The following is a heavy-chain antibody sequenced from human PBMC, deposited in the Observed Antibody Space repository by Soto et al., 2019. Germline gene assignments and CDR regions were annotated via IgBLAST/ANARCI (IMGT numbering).Heavy chain of an antibody. CDR3: ARDLNPNWSDPAPNWFDP. D-gene: IGHD1-1*01. V-gene: IGHV1-18*01. CDR1: GYTFTSYG. CDR2: ISAYNGNT. Sequence: QVQLVQSGAEVKKPGASVKVSCKASGYTFTSYGISWVRQAPGQGLEWMGWISAYNGNTNYAQKLQGRVTMTTDTTTSTPYMGLRSLRSDDTAVYYWARDLNPNWSDPAPNWFDPWGQGTLVTVSS. J-gene: IGHJ5*02.